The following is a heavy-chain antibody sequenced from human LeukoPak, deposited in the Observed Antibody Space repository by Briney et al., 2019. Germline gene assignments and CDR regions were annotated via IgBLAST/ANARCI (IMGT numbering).Heavy chain of an antibody. Sequence: GRSLRLSCAASGFTFSSYAMHWVRQAPGKGLEWVAVISYDGSNKYYADSVKGRFTISRDNSKNTLYLQMNSLRAEDTAVYYCARGEGYCSSTSCYWPDYWGQGTLVTVSS. J-gene: IGHJ4*02. V-gene: IGHV3-30-3*01. CDR1: GFTFSSYA. CDR2: ISYDGSNK. CDR3: ARGEGYCSSTSCYWPDY. D-gene: IGHD2-2*01.